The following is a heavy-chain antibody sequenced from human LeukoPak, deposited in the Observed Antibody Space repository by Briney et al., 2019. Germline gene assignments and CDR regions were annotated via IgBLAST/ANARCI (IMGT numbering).Heavy chain of an antibody. J-gene: IGHJ6*02. Sequence: SETLSLTCTVSGGSVSSSSYYWGRIRQPPGKGLEWIGSIYYSGSTYYNPSLKSRVTISVDTSKNQFSLKLSSVTAADTAVYYCAREDRWGYYYGMDVWGQGTTVTVSS. CDR3: AREDRWGYYYGMDV. D-gene: IGHD7-27*01. CDR2: IYYSGST. CDR1: GGSVSSSSYY. V-gene: IGHV4-39*02.